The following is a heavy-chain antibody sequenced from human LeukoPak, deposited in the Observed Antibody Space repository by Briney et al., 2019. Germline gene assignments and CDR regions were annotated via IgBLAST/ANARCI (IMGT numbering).Heavy chain of an antibody. CDR1: GGSISSYY. D-gene: IGHD2-15*01. J-gene: IGHJ4*02. V-gene: IGHV4-59*12. CDR3: ARRIVGGYFDY. Sequence: SETLSLTCTVSGGSISSYYWSWIRQPPGKGLEWIGYIYYGGSTYYNPSLKSRVTISVDTSKNQFSLKLSSVTAADTAVYYCARRIVGGYFDYWGQGTLVTVSS. CDR2: IYYGGST.